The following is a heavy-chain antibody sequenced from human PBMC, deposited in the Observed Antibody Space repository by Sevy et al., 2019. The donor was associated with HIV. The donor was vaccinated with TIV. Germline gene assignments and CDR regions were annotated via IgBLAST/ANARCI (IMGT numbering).Heavy chain of an antibody. V-gene: IGHV1-69*13. J-gene: IGHJ3*02. Sequence: ASVKVSCKASGGTFSSYAISWVRQAPGQGLEWMGGIIPIFGTANYAQKFQGRVTITADESTSTAYMELSSLRSEDTAVYYCARKIWGIAAAGLNSGAFDIWVQGTMVTVSS. D-gene: IGHD6-13*01. CDR3: ARKIWGIAAAGLNSGAFDI. CDR2: IIPIFGTA. CDR1: GGTFSSYA.